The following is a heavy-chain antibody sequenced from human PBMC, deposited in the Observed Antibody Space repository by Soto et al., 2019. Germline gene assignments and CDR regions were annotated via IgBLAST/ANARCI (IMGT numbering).Heavy chain of an antibody. CDR2: INTDGSTI. Sequence: EVQLVESGGGLVQPGGSLRLSCAVSGFRSTDYWMHWVRQVPGKGLEWVSRINTDGSTITYAGSVKGRFTISRDNAKNTLYLQMDSLRAEDTALYYCTRDMGVSEEWSAVDHWGQGTLVTVSS. CDR1: GFRSTDYW. D-gene: IGHD3-3*01. J-gene: IGHJ4*02. V-gene: IGHV3-74*01. CDR3: TRDMGVSEEWSAVDH.